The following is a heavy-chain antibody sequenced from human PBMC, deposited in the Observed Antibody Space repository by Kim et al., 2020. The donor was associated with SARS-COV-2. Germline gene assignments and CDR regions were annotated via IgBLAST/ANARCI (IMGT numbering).Heavy chain of an antibody. CDR2: IYPGDSDT. D-gene: IGHD3-10*01. CDR1: GYSFTSYW. V-gene: IGHV5-51*01. J-gene: IGHJ4*02. CDR3: AIARQYGSGSYRYYFDY. Sequence: GESLKISCKGSGYSFTSYWIGWVRQMPGKGLEWMGIIYPGDSDTRYSPSFQGQVTISADKSISTAYLQWSSLKASDTAMYYCAIARQYGSGSYRYYFDYWGQGTLVTVSS.